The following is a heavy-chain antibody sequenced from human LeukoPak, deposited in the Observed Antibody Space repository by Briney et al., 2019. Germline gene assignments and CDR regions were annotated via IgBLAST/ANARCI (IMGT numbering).Heavy chain of an antibody. CDR3: ARLSYVGEGY. CDR2: ISAFSGKT. CDR1: GYTFTPYA. V-gene: IGHV1-18*01. D-gene: IGHD3-10*01. J-gene: IGHJ4*02. Sequence: ASVKVSCTTSGYTFTPYAISWGSQAPGQGLEYMGGISAFSGKTNYAQKFQGRVALTMDTSTSTVEMELRSLKFDDTALYFCARLSYVGEGYWGQGTLVTVSS.